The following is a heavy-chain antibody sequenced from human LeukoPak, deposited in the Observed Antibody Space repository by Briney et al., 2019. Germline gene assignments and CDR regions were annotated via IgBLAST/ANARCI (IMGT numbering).Heavy chain of an antibody. Sequence: GGSLRLSCAASGFTFSSYGMSWVRQAPGKGLEWVSAISGSGGSTYYADSVKGRFTISRDNSKNTLYLQMNSLRAEDTAVYYCAKDQGMGSGSWVFYMDVWGKGTTVTISS. CDR2: ISGSGGST. J-gene: IGHJ6*03. CDR1: GFTFSSYG. CDR3: AKDQGMGSGSWVFYMDV. V-gene: IGHV3-23*01. D-gene: IGHD3-10*01.